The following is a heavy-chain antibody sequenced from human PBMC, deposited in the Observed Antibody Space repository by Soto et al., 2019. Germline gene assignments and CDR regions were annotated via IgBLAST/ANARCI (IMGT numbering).Heavy chain of an antibody. Sequence: QLQLQESGPGLVKPSETLALTCTVSGGSITRGGYYWSWIRQHPGKGLEWIGYIYNSGTTYYNPSLKRRATISVDPSKNQFSPTLTSVTAAGTAVYYCARDPAPWGQGTLVTVAS. J-gene: IGHJ5*02. CDR1: GGSITRGGYY. CDR3: ARDPAP. V-gene: IGHV4-31*03. CDR2: IYNSGTT.